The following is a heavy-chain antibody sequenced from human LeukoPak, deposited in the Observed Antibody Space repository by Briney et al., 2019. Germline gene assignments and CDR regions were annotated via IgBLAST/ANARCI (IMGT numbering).Heavy chain of an antibody. D-gene: IGHD3-22*01. V-gene: IGHV4-34*01. J-gene: IGHJ3*02. CDR1: GGPFSGYY. Sequence: SETLSLTCAVYGGPFSGYYWSWIRQPPGKGLEWIGEINHSGSTNYNPSLKSRVTISVDMSKNQLSLRLTSVTAADTAVYFCARLVTRGYYDSSGRRIDAFDIWGQGTMVTVSS. CDR3: ARLVTRGYYDSSGRRIDAFDI. CDR2: INHSGST.